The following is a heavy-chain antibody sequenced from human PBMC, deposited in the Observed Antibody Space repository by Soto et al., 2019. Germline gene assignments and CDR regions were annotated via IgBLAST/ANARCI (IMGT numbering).Heavy chain of an antibody. V-gene: IGHV4-59*01. D-gene: IGHD3-16*01. CDR3: ARFNGGFYPSRFDP. CDR1: GGSISGYY. Sequence: SETLSLTCTVSGGSISGYYWSWIRQSPGEGLEWIGYMYYSGSTNYNPSLRSRVTISVDTSKKQFSLELRSVTAADTAVYYCARFNGGFYPSRFDPWGQGTLVTVSS. J-gene: IGHJ5*02. CDR2: MYYSGST.